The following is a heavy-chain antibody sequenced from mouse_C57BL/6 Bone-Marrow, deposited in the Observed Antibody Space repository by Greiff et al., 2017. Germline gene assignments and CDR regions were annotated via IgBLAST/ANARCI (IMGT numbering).Heavy chain of an antibody. Sequence: LVESGAELVKPGASVKLSCKASGYTFTSYWMHWVKQRPGQGLEWIGMIHPNSGSTNYNEKFKSKATLTVDKSSSTAYMQLSSLTSEDSAVYYCARKGYYLFAYWGQGTLVTVSA. D-gene: IGHD2-12*01. CDR2: IHPNSGST. CDR3: ARKGYYLFAY. CDR1: GYTFTSYW. J-gene: IGHJ3*01. V-gene: IGHV1-64*01.